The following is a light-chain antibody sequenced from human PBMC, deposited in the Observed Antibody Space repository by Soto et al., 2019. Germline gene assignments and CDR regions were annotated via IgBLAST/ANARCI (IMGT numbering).Light chain of an antibody. CDR2: GAA. J-gene: IGKJ4*01. CDR3: QQYSSHSLT. CDR1: QTISNH. Sequence: DIQMTQAPSSLTASVGDRVTITCRASQTISNHLNWYQQKSGKAPKVLIYGAARLQSGVPSRFSGSGYGTEFTLTISSMQPEDFATYYCQQYSSHSLTSGGGTKV. V-gene: IGKV1-39*01.